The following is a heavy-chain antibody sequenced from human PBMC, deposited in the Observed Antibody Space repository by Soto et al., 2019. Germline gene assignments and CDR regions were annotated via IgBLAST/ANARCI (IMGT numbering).Heavy chain of an antibody. CDR1: GYSFITSYY. V-gene: IGHV1-46*01. CDR2: INPTGSMT. D-gene: IGHD5-12*01. Sequence: QVQLVQSGAEVKKPGASVKVSCKASGYSFITSYYMHWVRQAPGQGLEWMGIINPTGSMTKNSQRFQGRLTMTRDTSTSTDYMELTTLTSEDTAVYFCARDTGYDHDAFDIWGQGTMVTVSS. J-gene: IGHJ3*02. CDR3: ARDTGYDHDAFDI.